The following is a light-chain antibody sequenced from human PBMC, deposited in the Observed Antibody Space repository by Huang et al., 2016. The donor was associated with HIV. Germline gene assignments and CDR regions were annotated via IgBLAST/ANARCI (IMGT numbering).Light chain of an antibody. CDR1: QDIRSS. V-gene: IGKV1-NL1*01. J-gene: IGKJ5*01. CDR3: QQYYTTPRDT. Sequence: DIQMTQSPSSLSASVGDRVTITCRASQDIRSSLAWYQQKPGKAPKLLLFAASRLESVVPARFSCIGSGTDYTLTISSIQPEDFATYYCQQYYTTPRDTFGQGTRLAIK. CDR2: AAS.